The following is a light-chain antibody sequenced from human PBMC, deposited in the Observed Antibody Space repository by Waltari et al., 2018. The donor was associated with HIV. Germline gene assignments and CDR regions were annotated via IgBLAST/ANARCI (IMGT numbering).Light chain of an antibody. Sequence: QSALTQPRSVSGSPGQSVTISCTGTNSDVGSYNLVSWYQHHPGKVPKIMIYQVNNRPSGVPDRFSGSKSGNTASLTVSGLQPEDEADYYCCSYAGDKVFGTGTKVTVL. CDR1: NSDVGSYNL. CDR2: QVN. J-gene: IGLJ1*01. CDR3: CSYAGDKV. V-gene: IGLV2-11*01.